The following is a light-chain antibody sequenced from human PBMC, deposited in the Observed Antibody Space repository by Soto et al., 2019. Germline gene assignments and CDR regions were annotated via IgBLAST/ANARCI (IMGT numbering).Light chain of an antibody. Sequence: EIVLTQSPGTLSLSPGKRATLSCRASQSIIRSYLAWYPQRPGQAPRLLIYGASSRATGIPDRFSGSGSGTEFTLTISRLEPEDFAVYYCQQYGSSSWPFGQGTKVDIK. V-gene: IGKV3-20*01. CDR3: QQYGSSSWP. CDR1: QSIIRSY. J-gene: IGKJ1*01. CDR2: GAS.